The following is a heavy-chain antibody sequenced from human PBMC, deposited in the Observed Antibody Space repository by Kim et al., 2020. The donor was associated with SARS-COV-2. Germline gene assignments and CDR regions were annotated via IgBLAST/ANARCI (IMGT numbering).Heavy chain of an antibody. J-gene: IGHJ5*02. CDR3: VRCGPSGWYGGGRAPWFDP. Sequence: GESLKISCKVFGYSFTTYWIGWVGQMPGKGLEWMGVIYPGVSDTRYSPSFQGQVTISVDKSISTAYMQWSSLKASDTAMYYCVRCGPSGWYGGGRAPWFDPWGQGTQVTVSS. CDR1: GYSFTTYW. D-gene: IGHD6-19*01. V-gene: IGHV5-51*01. CDR2: IYPGVSDT.